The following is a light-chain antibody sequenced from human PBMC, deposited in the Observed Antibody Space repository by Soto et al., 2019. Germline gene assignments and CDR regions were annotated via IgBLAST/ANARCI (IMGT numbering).Light chain of an antibody. J-gene: IGKJ4*01. V-gene: IGKV1-39*01. CDR2: AAS. CDR1: QSISNY. Sequence: DIQMTQSPSSLSASVGERVTITCRASQSISNYVNWYQQKPGKAPHLLIYAASSLQSGVPSRFNGGGSVTDFTLTISSLQPEDSAIYYCLQSYSTPRTFGGGTKVEIK. CDR3: LQSYSTPRT.